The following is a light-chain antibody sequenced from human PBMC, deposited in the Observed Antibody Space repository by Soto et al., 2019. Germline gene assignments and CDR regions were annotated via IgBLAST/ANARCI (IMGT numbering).Light chain of an antibody. J-gene: IGLJ3*02. CDR2: EGS. Sequence: QSALTQPASVSGSPGQSITISCTGTSSDVGSYNLVSWYQQHPGKAPKLMIYEGSKRPSGVSNRFSGSKSGNTASLTISGLQAEDEADYYCCSYAGSSTFWGFGGGTKLTVL. CDR3: CSYAGSSTFWG. V-gene: IGLV2-23*01. CDR1: SSDVGSYNL.